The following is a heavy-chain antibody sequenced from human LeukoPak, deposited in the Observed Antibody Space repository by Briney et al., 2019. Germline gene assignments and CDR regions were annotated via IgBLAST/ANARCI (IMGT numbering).Heavy chain of an antibody. CDR1: GGSFSGYY. Sequence: SETLSLTCAVYGGSFSGYYWSWIRQPPGKGLEWIGEINHSGSTNYNPSLKSRVTISVDTSKNQFSLKLSSVTAADTAVYYCARGLVVGATSPFDYWGQGTLVTVSS. CDR2: INHSGST. D-gene: IGHD1-26*01. CDR3: ARGLVVGATSPFDY. J-gene: IGHJ4*02. V-gene: IGHV4-34*01.